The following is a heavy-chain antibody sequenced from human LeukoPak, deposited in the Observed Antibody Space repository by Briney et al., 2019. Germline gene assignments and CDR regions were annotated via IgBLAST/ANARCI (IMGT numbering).Heavy chain of an antibody. D-gene: IGHD1-26*01. CDR1: GFTFSSYS. Sequence: QAGGSLRLSCAASGFTFSSYSMNWVRQAPGKGLEWVSYISSSSSTIYYADSVKGRFTISRDNAKNSLYLQMNSLRAEDTAVYYCARDGDPGSFLYFDYWGQGTLVTVSS. CDR3: ARDGDPGSFLYFDY. CDR2: ISSSSSTI. V-gene: IGHV3-48*01. J-gene: IGHJ4*02.